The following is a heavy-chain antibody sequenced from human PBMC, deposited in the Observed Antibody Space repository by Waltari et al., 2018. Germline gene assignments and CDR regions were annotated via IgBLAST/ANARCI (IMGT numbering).Heavy chain of an antibody. CDR1: GYNFTNYW. Sequence: EVQLVQSGAEMKKPGESLRISCRGSGYNFTNYWISWVRQMTGKGLEWMGRIDPTDSYTEYSPSLQGHGTSSTDKSIRTAYLQWGSLKPSDTAMYYCARHVIGEDYWGQGTLVTVSS. D-gene: IGHD4-17*01. CDR2: IDPTDSYT. J-gene: IGHJ4*02. V-gene: IGHV5-10-1*03. CDR3: ARHVIGEDY.